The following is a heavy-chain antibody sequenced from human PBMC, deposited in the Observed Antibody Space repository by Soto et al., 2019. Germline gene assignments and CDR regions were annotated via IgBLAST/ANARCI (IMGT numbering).Heavy chain of an antibody. J-gene: IGHJ6*03. CDR1: GFTFSNYE. V-gene: IGHV3-64*01. CDR3: ARRGYGSRWPNDYMDV. D-gene: IGHD6-13*01. Sequence: EAQLVESGGGLVQPGGSLRLSCAASGFTFSNYEMHWVRQAPGKGLEYVSGISNNGAHTDYAKSVKGRFTISRDNSENILYIQMGSVRAEDMALYYCARRGYGSRWPNDYMDVWGKGTTVTVSS. CDR2: ISNNGAHT.